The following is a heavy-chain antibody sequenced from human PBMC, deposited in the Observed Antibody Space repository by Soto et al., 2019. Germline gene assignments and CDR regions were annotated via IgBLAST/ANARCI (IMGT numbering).Heavy chain of an antibody. J-gene: IGHJ5*02. CDR3: ARGQGSNSYNWFDP. Sequence: PGGSLRLSCAASGFTFSSYAMSWVRQAPGKGLEWVSAISGSGGSTYYADSVKGRFTISRDNSNNTLYLQMNSLRADDTAVFYCARGQGSNSYNWFDPWGQGTLVTVSS. V-gene: IGHV3-23*01. CDR1: GFTFSSYA. CDR2: ISGSGGST. D-gene: IGHD6-13*01.